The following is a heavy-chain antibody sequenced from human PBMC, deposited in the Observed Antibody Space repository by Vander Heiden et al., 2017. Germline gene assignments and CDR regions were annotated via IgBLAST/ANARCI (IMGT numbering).Heavy chain of an antibody. J-gene: IGHJ4*02. D-gene: IGHD3-3*01. CDR1: GGTFSSYD. V-gene: IGHV1-69*19. Sequence: QVQLVQSGAEVKKPGSPVKVSCKASGGTFSSYDISCVRQAPGQGREWMGGSIPSVGTANYAQKFQGRVTSTADESTSTAYMELSSLRSEDTAVYYCARGFWTQTQYFDYWGQGTLVTVSS. CDR3: ARGFWTQTQYFDY. CDR2: SIPSVGTA.